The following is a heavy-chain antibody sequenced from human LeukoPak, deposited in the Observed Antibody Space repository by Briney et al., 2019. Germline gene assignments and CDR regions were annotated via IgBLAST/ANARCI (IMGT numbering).Heavy chain of an antibody. CDR1: GGTFSSYA. D-gene: IGHD5-18*01. J-gene: IGHJ4*02. CDR2: IIPMLGIA. Sequence: SVKVSCKASGGTFSSYAISWVRQAPGQGLEWMGRIIPMLGIANYAQKFQGRVTITADKSTSTAYMELSSLRSEDTAVYYCARGTAMVNNYFDYWGRGTLVTVSS. CDR3: ARGTAMVNNYFDY. V-gene: IGHV1-69*04.